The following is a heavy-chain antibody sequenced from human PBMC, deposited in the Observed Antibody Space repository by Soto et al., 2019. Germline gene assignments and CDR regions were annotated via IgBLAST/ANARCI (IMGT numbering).Heavy chain of an antibody. CDR1: GCTFSSYV. CDR2: IIPIFGTA. J-gene: IGHJ6*02. Sequence: SVKVSCKASGCTFSSYVISWVRQAPGQGLEWMGGIIPIFGTANYAQKFQGRVTITADESTSTAYMALSSLRSEDTAVYSCARDLGGRGYCYYGMDVWGQGTTVTVSS. CDR3: ARDLGGRGYCYYGMDV. V-gene: IGHV1-69*13. D-gene: IGHD3-16*01.